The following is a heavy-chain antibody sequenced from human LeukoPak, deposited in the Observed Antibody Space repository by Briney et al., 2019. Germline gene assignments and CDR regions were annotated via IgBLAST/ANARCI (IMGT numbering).Heavy chain of an antibody. Sequence: KPSETLSLTCAVYGGSFSGYYWSWIRQPPGKGLEWIGEINHSGSTNYNPSLKSRVTISVDTSKNQFSLKLSSVTAADTAVYYCAREPPATNFYPTLFDYWGQGTLVTVSS. V-gene: IGHV4-34*01. J-gene: IGHJ4*02. CDR1: GGSFSGYY. CDR2: INHSGST. D-gene: IGHD4-17*01. CDR3: AREPPATNFYPTLFDY.